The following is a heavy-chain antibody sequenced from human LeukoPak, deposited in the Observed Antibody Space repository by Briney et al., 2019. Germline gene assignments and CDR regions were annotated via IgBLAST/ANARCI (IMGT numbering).Heavy chain of an antibody. V-gene: IGHV3-21*01. CDR2: ISSSSSYI. CDR1: GFTFSNYG. Sequence: GGSLRLSCAASGFTFSNYGMHWVRQAPGKGLERVSTISSSSSYIYYADSLKGRFTISRDNAKNSLYLQMNSPRAEDTAVYYCARDLDYYDSSGYYSGEYYGMDVWGQGTTVTVSS. D-gene: IGHD3-22*01. J-gene: IGHJ6*02. CDR3: ARDLDYYDSSGYYSGEYYGMDV.